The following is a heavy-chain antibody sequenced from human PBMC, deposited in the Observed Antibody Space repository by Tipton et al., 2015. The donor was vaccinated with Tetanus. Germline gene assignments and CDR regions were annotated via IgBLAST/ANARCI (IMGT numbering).Heavy chain of an antibody. J-gene: IGHJ4*02. CDR1: GDSISSTSYH. CDR3: ARGLDPYKSGNF. D-gene: IGHD5-24*01. V-gene: IGHV4-39*02. Sequence: TLSLTCTVSGDSISSTSYHWGWIRQPPGKGLEWIGSIYYSGNTYYNPTLKSRVTISIDTSKKQLSLKLSSVTAADTAVYFCARGLDPYKSGNFWGQGTLVTVSS. CDR2: IYYSGNT.